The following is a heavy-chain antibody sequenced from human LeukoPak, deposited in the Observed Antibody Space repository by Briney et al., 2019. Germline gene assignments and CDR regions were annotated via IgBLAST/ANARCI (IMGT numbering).Heavy chain of an antibody. V-gene: IGHV3-23*01. J-gene: IGHJ4*02. Sequence: QTGGSLRLSCAASGFTFSSYAMSWVRQAPGKGLEWVSAISGSGGSTYYADSVKGRFTISRDNSKNTLYLQMNSLRAEDTAVYYCATGRTIVVVPAAMPDYWGQGTLVTVSS. CDR2: ISGSGGST. CDR1: GFTFSSYA. D-gene: IGHD2-2*01. CDR3: ATGRTIVVVPAAMPDY.